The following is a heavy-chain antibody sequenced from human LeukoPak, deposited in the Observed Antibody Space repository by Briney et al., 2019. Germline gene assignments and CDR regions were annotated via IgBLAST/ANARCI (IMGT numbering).Heavy chain of an antibody. CDR2: SGISGGT. J-gene: IGHJ4*02. CDR3: ARGASSGYRIDY. CDR1: GFSFAGYG. Sequence: GGSLRLSCAASGFSFAGYGMSWVRQAPGKGLEWISTSGISGGTYYVDSVKGRFTISRDNAKNTLYLQLNSLRVEDMAVYYCARGASSGYRIDYWSQGTLVTVSS. V-gene: IGHV3-23*01. D-gene: IGHD3-10*01.